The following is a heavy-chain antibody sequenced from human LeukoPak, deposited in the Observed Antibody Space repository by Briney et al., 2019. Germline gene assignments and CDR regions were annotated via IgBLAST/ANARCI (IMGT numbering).Heavy chain of an antibody. CDR1: GGSISSYY. Sequence: TETLSLTCTVSGGSISSYYWSWIRQPPGKGLEWIGYIYYSGSTNYNPSLKSRVTISVDTSKNQFSLKLSSVTAADTAVYYCAKGGAAGRDYWGQGTLVTVSS. D-gene: IGHD6-13*01. J-gene: IGHJ4*02. V-gene: IGHV4-59*08. CDR3: AKGGAAGRDY. CDR2: IYYSGST.